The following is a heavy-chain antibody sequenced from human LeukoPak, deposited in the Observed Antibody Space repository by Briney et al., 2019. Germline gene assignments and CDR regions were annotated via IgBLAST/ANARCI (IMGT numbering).Heavy chain of an antibody. Sequence: PSETLSLTCTVSGGSISTSNYYWGWIRQPPGKGLEWIGNIFYSGSTYYNPSLKSRVTISVDTSKNQFSLKLSSVTAADTAVYYCARRSSGWGNVDYWGQGTLVTVSS. CDR1: GGSISTSNYY. V-gene: IGHV4-39*07. CDR2: IFYSGST. D-gene: IGHD6-19*01. CDR3: ARRSSGWGNVDY. J-gene: IGHJ4*02.